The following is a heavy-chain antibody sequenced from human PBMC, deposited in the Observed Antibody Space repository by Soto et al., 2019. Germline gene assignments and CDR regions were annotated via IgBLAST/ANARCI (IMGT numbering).Heavy chain of an antibody. J-gene: IGHJ4*02. Sequence: QVQLQESGPGLVMPSQTLSLTCTVSGGSITSDNYCWTWIRQHPVKGLEWMGHIYYSGRTSYNPSLKSRVTISIDTSKNQFSLKLTSVTAADTAVYYCARDGDYFGSGSPPLLSKWGQGTLVTVSS. CDR2: IYYSGRT. D-gene: IGHD3-10*01. CDR1: GGSITSDNYC. V-gene: IGHV4-31*03. CDR3: ARDGDYFGSGSPPLLSK.